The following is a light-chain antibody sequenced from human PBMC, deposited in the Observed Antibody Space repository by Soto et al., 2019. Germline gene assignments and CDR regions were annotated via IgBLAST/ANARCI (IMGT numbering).Light chain of an antibody. CDR3: QQRSNWPWT. Sequence: EIVLTQSPATLSLSPGERATLSCRASQSVSSFLAWYQQKPGQAPRLLIYDATNRATGIPARFSGSGSGPDFTLTISSLEPEDFAVYFCQQRSNWPWTFGQGTKVAIK. CDR1: QSVSSF. J-gene: IGKJ1*01. V-gene: IGKV3-11*01. CDR2: DAT.